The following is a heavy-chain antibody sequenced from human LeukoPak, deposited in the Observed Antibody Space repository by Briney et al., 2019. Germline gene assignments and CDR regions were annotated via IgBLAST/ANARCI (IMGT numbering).Heavy chain of an antibody. J-gene: IGHJ6*02. CDR1: GFTVSSNY. CDR3: ARLGYDSSGYWGAGYYYGMDV. CDR2: IYSGGST. D-gene: IGHD3-22*01. Sequence: PGGSLRLSCAASGFTVSSNYMSWVRQAPGKGLGWVSVIYSGGSTYYADSVKGRFTISRDNSKNTLYLQMNSLRAEDTAVYCCARLGYDSSGYWGAGYYYGMDVWGQGTTVTVSS. V-gene: IGHV3-66*01.